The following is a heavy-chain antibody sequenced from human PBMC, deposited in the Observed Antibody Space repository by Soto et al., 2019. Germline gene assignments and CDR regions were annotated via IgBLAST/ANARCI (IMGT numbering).Heavy chain of an antibody. Sequence: QVQLVQSGAEVKKPGSSVKVSCKASGGTFSSYTISWVRLAPGQGLEWMGRIIPIRGIANYGQKFQGRATATAQKTSSTAYTELSSLRSDDTAVYYCAGRSIAAPYGWIDPWGQGTLVTVSS. CDR2: IIPIRGIA. J-gene: IGHJ5*02. D-gene: IGHD6-13*01. CDR1: GGTFSSYT. CDR3: AGRSIAAPYGWIDP. V-gene: IGHV1-69*02.